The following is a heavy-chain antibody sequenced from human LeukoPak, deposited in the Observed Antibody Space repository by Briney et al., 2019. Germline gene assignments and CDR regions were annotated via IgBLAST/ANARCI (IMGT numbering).Heavy chain of an antibody. CDR3: AKARDSNIWYPFDY. Sequence: PSETLSLTCTVSGGSISNNYWNWIRLPPGKGLEWIGYIYYTGSTHYNPSLKGRVTISLDTSKSQFSLKLTSVTAADTAVYYCAKARDSNIWYPFDYWGQGTLVTVSS. J-gene: IGHJ4*02. CDR2: IYYTGST. V-gene: IGHV4-59*01. D-gene: IGHD6-13*01. CDR1: GGSISNNY.